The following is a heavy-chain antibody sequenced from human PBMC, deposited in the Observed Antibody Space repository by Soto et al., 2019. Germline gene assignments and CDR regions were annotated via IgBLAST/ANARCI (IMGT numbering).Heavy chain of an antibody. CDR1: GFTFSSYS. V-gene: IGHV3-21*01. J-gene: IGHJ4*02. CDR3: ARDPPYCSGGSCYSDN. CDR2: ISSSSSYI. D-gene: IGHD2-15*01. Sequence: GGSLRFSCAASGFTFSSYSMNWVRQAPGKGLEWVSSISSSSSYIYYADSVKGRFTISRDNAKNSLYLQMNSLRAEDTAVYYCARDPPYCSGGSCYSDNWGQGTLVTVSS.